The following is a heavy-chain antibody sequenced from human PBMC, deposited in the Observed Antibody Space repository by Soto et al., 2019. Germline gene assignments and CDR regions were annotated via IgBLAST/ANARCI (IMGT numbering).Heavy chain of an antibody. J-gene: IGHJ4*02. V-gene: IGHV3-21*01. CDR2: ISSSSSYI. Sequence: GGSLRLSCAASGFTFSSYSMNWVRQAPGKGLEWVSSISSSSSYIYYADSVKGRFTISRDNAKNSLYLQMNSLRAEDTAVYYCARDLGDHLTGYPILYFDYWGQGTLVTVSS. CDR3: ARDLGDHLTGYPILYFDY. D-gene: IGHD3-9*01. CDR1: GFTFSSYS.